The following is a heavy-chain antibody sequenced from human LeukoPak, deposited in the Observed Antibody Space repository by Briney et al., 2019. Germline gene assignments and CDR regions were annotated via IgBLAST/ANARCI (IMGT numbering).Heavy chain of an antibody. V-gene: IGHV3-23*01. Sequence: GGSLRLSCAASGFTFSTYAMSWVRQAPGKGLEWVSAIGGRGVSTSYADSVSGRFTTSRDNSKNTLYLQMNSLRAEDTAVYYCAKAASGNWNDVSDYWGQGTLVTVSS. CDR2: IGGRGVST. J-gene: IGHJ4*02. D-gene: IGHD1-1*01. CDR1: GFTFSTYA. CDR3: AKAASGNWNDVSDY.